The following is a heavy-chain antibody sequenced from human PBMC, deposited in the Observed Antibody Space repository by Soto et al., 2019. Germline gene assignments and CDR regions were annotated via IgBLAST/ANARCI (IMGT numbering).Heavy chain of an antibody. J-gene: IGHJ6*02. Sequence: QVQLVQSGAEVKKPGASVKVSCKASGYTFSTYGISWVRQAPGQGLEWMGWINGYNGNTNYAPKLQGRITMTTDTSTTTAYMELRSLRSDDTAVYYCARMGDVPYYYYGMDVWGHGTTVTVSS. D-gene: IGHD3-16*01. CDR3: ARMGDVPYYYYGMDV. V-gene: IGHV1-18*01. CDR2: INGYNGNT. CDR1: GYTFSTYG.